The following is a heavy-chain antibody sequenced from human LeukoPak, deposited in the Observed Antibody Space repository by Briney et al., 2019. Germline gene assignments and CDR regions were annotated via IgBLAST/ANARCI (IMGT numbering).Heavy chain of an antibody. Sequence: ASVKVSCKASGYTFNGQYMHWVRQAPGQSLEWMGWIIPSSGDTNYAQKFQDRVTMTRDTSTSTAYMEPSRLTSDDTAVYFCARLAPSYSALDVWGQGTVVTVSS. D-gene: IGHD2-21*01. V-gene: IGHV1-2*02. CDR1: GYTFNGQY. CDR2: IIPSSGDT. J-gene: IGHJ3*01. CDR3: ARLAPSYSALDV.